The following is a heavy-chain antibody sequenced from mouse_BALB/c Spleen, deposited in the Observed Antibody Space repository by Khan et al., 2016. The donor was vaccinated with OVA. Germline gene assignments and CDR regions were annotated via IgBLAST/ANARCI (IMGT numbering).Heavy chain of an antibody. CDR3: VGGRGKSRFDY. CDR1: GYTFTDFA. CDR2: ISTYYGDA. D-gene: IGHD2-1*01. Sequence: QVQLKQSGAELVRPGVSVKISCKGSGYTFTDFAMHWVKQSHAKSLEWLGVISTYYGDADYNHKFRDKATMTVDKSSSTAYMELAGLTSEDSAMYYCVGGRGKSRFDYWGQGTLVTVSA. J-gene: IGHJ3*01. V-gene: IGHV1S137*01.